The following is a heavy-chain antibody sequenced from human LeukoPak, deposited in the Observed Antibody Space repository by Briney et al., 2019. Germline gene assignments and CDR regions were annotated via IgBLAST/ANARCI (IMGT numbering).Heavy chain of an antibody. CDR3: AKDPLVDTAMVDY. V-gene: IGHV3-33*06. D-gene: IGHD5-18*01. J-gene: IGHJ4*02. Sequence: PGGSLRLSCAASGFTFSSYGMHWVRQAPGKGLEWVAVIWYDGSNKYYADSVKGRFTISRDNSKNTLYLQMNSLRAEDTAVYYCAKDPLVDTAMVDYWGQGTLVTVSS. CDR1: GFTFSSYG. CDR2: IWYDGSNK.